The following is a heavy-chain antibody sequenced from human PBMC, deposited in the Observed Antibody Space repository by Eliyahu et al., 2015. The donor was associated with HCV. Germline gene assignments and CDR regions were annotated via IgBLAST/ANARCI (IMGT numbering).Heavy chain of an antibody. CDR3: ATSVSGYFNY. V-gene: IGHV3-7*01. Sequence: EVQLVESGGGLVQPGGSLRLSXXTSGFPFSVYWMSWVRQTPGKGLEWVANIQQDGNYRYYVDSLKARFTVSRDNANSSLFLQMDSLRVEDTAVYYCATSVSGYFNYWGRGTLVTVSS. CDR2: IQQDGNYR. J-gene: IGHJ4*02. D-gene: IGHD3-9*01. CDR1: GFPFSVYW.